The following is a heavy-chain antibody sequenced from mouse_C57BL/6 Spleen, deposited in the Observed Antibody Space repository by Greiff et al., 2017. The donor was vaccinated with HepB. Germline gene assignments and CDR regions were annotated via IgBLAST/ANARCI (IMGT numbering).Heavy chain of an antibody. D-gene: IGHD2-3*01. Sequence: EVQRVESGEGLVKPGGSLKLSCAASGFTFSSYAMSWVRQTPEKRLEWVAYISSGGDYIYYADTVKGRFTISRDNARNTLYLQMSSLKSEDTAMYYCTRGGDGYSYYFDYWGQGTTLTVSS. CDR3: TRGGDGYSYYFDY. CDR1: GFTFSSYA. CDR2: ISSGGDYI. J-gene: IGHJ2*01. V-gene: IGHV5-9-1*02.